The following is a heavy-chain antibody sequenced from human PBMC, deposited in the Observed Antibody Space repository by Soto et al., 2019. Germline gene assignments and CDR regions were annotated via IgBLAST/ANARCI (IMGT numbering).Heavy chain of an antibody. V-gene: IGHV3-30*18. D-gene: IGHD6-19*01. Sequence: QVQLVESGGGVVQPGRSLRLSCAASGFTFSNYGMHWVRQAPGKGLEWVAVISYDGSNKYYADSAKGRFTISRDNSKNTLYLQMNSLRAEDTAVYYCAKDKSQWRAGAFDIWGQGTMVTVSS. CDR3: AKDKSQWRAGAFDI. J-gene: IGHJ3*02. CDR1: GFTFSNYG. CDR2: ISYDGSNK.